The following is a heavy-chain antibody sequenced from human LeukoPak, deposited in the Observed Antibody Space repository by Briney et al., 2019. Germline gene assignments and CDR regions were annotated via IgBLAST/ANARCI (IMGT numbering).Heavy chain of an antibody. CDR2: ISGSGGSS. CDR3: AKDLSYGDTSYFYYYMVV. D-gene: IGHD4-17*01. Sequence: PGGSLRLSCAASGFIYSNFAMNWVRQPPGKGLEWVSVISGSGGSSFYADSVKCRFIISRDNSKNTLYLQMNSLRVEDTAQYYCAKDLSYGDTSYFYYYMVVWGKGTTVTVSS. J-gene: IGHJ6*03. CDR1: GFIYSNFA. V-gene: IGHV3-23*01.